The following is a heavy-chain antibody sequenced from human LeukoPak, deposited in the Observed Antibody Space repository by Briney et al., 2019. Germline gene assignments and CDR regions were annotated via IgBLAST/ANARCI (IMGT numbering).Heavy chain of an antibody. CDR2: IKSKTDGGTT. V-gene: IGHV3-15*01. Sequence: GRSLRLSCAASGFTFDDYAMHWVRQAPGKGLEWVGRIKSKTDGGTTDYAAPVKGRFTISRDDSKNTLYLQMNSLKTEDTAVYYCTTDKWGYYDSSGYSTDAFDIWGQGTMVTVSS. CDR1: GFTFDDYA. J-gene: IGHJ3*02. D-gene: IGHD3-22*01. CDR3: TTDKWGYYDSSGYSTDAFDI.